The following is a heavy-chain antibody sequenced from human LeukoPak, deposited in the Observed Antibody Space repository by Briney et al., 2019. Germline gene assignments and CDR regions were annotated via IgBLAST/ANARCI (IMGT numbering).Heavy chain of an antibody. CDR3: AKSSTVDAAFDI. CDR1: GFTFNDYT. V-gene: IGHV3-21*04. D-gene: IGHD4-23*01. J-gene: IGHJ3*02. CDR2: ITGDCNYI. Sequence: GGSLRLSCAASGFTFNDYTMTWVRQAPGKGLEWVSSITGDCNYIFYADSVKGRFTISRDSSKNTLFLHMNSLRAEDTALYYCAKSSTVDAAFDIWSQGTMVTVSS.